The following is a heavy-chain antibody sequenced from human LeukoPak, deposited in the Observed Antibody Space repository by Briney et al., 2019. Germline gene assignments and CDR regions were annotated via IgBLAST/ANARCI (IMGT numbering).Heavy chain of an antibody. D-gene: IGHD6-19*01. J-gene: IGHJ4*02. CDR3: SGGYSSGWYKAELGY. Sequence: PGGSLRLSCAASGFTFSSYAMHWVRQAPGKGLEWVAVISYDGSNKYYADSVKGRFTISRDNSKNTLYLQMNSLRAEDTAVYYCSGGYSSGWYKAELGYWGQGTLVTVSS. V-gene: IGHV3-30*01. CDR2: ISYDGSNK. CDR1: GFTFSSYA.